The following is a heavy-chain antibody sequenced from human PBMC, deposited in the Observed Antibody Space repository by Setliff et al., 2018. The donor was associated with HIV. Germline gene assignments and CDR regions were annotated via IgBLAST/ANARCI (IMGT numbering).Heavy chain of an antibody. D-gene: IGHD5-12*01. V-gene: IGHV4-61*01. CDR2: IHYTGST. CDR3: AREAVDGYAGYFDY. J-gene: IGHJ4*02. Sequence: SETLSLTCPVSGGSVSSVNYYWSGIRQPPGKGLEWIGYIHYTGSTTYNPSLKSRVTISVDTSKNQFSLELSSVTAAETAVYYCAREAVDGYAGYFDYWGQGSMVTVCS. CDR1: GGSVSSVNYY.